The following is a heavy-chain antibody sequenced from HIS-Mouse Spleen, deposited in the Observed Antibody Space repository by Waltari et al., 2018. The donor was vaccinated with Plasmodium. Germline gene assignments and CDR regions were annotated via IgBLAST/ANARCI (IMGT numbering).Heavy chain of an antibody. CDR2: IKQDRSES. Sequence: EVQLVESGGGLVQPGGSLRLSCAASGFTLSSYWMSWVREAPGKGLEWVANIKQDRSESYYGYSVKGRFTSARDNAKKALSLQMNSLRAEDTAVYYCASSWYWYFDRWGRGTLVTVSA. CDR3: ASSWYWYFDR. CDR1: GFTLSSYW. J-gene: IGHJ2*01. D-gene: IGHD6-13*01. V-gene: IGHV3-7*01.